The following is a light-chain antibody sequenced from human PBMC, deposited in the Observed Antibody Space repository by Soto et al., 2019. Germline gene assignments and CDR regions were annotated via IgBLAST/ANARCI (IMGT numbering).Light chain of an antibody. CDR2: GAS. J-gene: IGKJ1*01. CDR3: QQYNDWWT. V-gene: IGKV3-15*01. Sequence: EIVMTQSPATLSLSPGESATLSGRASRSVSNNLTWYQQKPGQPPRLLIYGASTRATGVPGRFSGSGSGTEFTLTISSLQSEDFAVYYCQQYNDWWTFGQGTKVEIK. CDR1: RSVSNN.